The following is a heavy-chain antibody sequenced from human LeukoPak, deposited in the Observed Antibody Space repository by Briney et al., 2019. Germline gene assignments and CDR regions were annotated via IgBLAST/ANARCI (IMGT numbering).Heavy chain of an antibody. D-gene: IGHD4-17*01. V-gene: IGHV1-2*02. CDR1: GYTFTSYG. J-gene: IGHJ4*02. CDR2: INPSGGT. CDR3: ARKGEDYGDYDY. Sequence: SVKVSCKASGYTFTSYGISWVRQAPGQGLEWMGWINPSGGTNYAQKFQGRVTMTSDTSISTAYMELSRLRSDDTAVYYCARKGEDYGDYDYWGQGTLVTVSS.